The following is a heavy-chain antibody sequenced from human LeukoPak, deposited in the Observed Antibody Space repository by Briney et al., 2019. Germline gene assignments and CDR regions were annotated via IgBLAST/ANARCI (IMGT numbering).Heavy chain of an antibody. D-gene: IGHD6-19*01. CDR3: AKEGGGSSGWYLDFYYYGMDV. Sequence: GGSLRLSCAASGFTFSSYGMSWVRQDPGKGLEWVSTISGSGGSTYYADSVKGRFTISRDNSKNRLYLQMNSLRAEDTAVYYCAKEGGGSSGWYLDFYYYGMDVWGKGTTVTVSS. J-gene: IGHJ6*04. CDR2: ISGSGGST. CDR1: GFTFSSYG. V-gene: IGHV3-23*01.